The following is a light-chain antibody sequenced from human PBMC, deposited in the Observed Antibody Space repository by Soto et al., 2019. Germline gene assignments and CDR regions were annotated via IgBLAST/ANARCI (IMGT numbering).Light chain of an antibody. V-gene: IGKV3-11*01. CDR3: QQRSNSFT. J-gene: IGKJ3*01. Sequence: EIVLTQSPATLSLSPGERATLSCRASQSVSSYLAWYQQKPGQAPMLLIYDASSRATGIPARFSGSGSGTDFTLTISSLEPDDFAVYYCQQRSNSFTFGPGTKVDIK. CDR1: QSVSSY. CDR2: DAS.